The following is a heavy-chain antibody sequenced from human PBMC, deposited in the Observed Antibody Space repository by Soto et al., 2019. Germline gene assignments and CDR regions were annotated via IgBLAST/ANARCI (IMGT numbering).Heavy chain of an antibody. D-gene: IGHD6-19*01. J-gene: IGHJ4*02. CDR3: AKDLTVAGTGNYFDY. Sequence: GGSLRLSCAASGFTFSSYGMHWVRQAPGKGLEWVAVISYDGSNKYYADSVKGRFTISRDNSKNTLYLQMNSLRAEDTAVYYCAKDLTVAGTGNYFDYWGQGTLVTVSS. V-gene: IGHV3-30*18. CDR2: ISYDGSNK. CDR1: GFTFSSYG.